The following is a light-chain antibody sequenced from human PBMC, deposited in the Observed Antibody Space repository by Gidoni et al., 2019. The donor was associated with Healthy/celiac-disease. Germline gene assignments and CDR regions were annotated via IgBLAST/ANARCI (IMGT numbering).Light chain of an antibody. CDR1: QSVSSY. J-gene: IGKJ1*01. V-gene: IGKV3-11*01. CDR3: QQGSNWLWT. CDR2: DAC. Sequence: EIVLTQSPATLSLSPGERATLSCRASQSVSSYFAWYQQKPAQAPRLLIFDACNRATGIPARFSGSGSGTDFTLTISSLEHEDFAVYCCQQGSNWLWTFGQGTKVEIK.